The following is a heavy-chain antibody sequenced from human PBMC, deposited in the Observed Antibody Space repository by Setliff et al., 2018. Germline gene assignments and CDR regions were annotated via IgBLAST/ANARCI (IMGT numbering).Heavy chain of an antibody. CDR1: GASISSSSYY. V-gene: IGHV4-39*07. D-gene: IGHD5-18*01. CDR2: IFYGGST. Sequence: PSETLSLTCTVSGASISSSSYYWAWIRQPPGRGLELIGSIFYGGSTYYNPSLKSRVTISIDASKNQFSLKLDSVTAADTAVYYCARVPRFTDTRNAFDIWGQGTMVTVSS. J-gene: IGHJ3*02. CDR3: ARVPRFTDTRNAFDI.